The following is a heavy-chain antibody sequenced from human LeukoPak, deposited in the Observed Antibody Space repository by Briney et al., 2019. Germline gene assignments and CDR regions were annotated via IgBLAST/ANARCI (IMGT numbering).Heavy chain of an antibody. D-gene: IGHD7-27*01. CDR3: ARDYAENWGTMTS. V-gene: IGHV1-69*04. CDR2: IIPILGIA. Sequence: ASVKVSCKASGYTFTSYYMHWVRQAPGQGLEWMGRIIPILGIANYAQKFQGRVTITADKSTSTAYMELSSLRSEDTAVYYCARDYAENWGTMTSWGQGTLVTVSS. CDR1: GYTFTSYY. J-gene: IGHJ4*02.